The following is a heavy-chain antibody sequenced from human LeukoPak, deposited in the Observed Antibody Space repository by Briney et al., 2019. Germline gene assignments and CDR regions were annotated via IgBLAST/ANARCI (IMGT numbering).Heavy chain of an antibody. V-gene: IGHV3-23*01. CDR3: AKMGCEITMIPNWFDP. J-gene: IGHJ5*02. Sequence: GGSLRLSCAASGFTFSSYAMSWVRQAPGKGLKWVSAISGSGGSTYYADSVKGRFTISRDNSKNTLYLQMNSLRAEDTAVYYCAKMGCEITMIPNWFDPWGQGTLVTVSS. CDR1: GFTFSSYA. D-gene: IGHD3-22*01. CDR2: ISGSGGST.